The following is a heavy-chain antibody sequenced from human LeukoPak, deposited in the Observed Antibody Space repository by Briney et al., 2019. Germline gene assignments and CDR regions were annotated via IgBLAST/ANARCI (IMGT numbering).Heavy chain of an antibody. CDR3: ARGGGLDV. CDR1: GFTFSSYG. Sequence: GGSLRLSCAASGFTFSSYGMHWVRQAPGKGLEWVASINHNGNVNDYVDSVKGRFTISRDNAKNSLYLQMSNLRAEDTAVYFCARGGGLDVWGQGATVTVSS. CDR2: INHNGNVN. D-gene: IGHD3-16*01. V-gene: IGHV3-7*03. J-gene: IGHJ6*02.